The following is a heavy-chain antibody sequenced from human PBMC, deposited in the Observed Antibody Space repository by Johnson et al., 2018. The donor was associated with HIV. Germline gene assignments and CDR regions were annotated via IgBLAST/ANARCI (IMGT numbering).Heavy chain of an antibody. Sequence: VQLVESGGGLVQPGRSLRLSCAASGFTFDDYAMHWVRQAPGKGLEWVSGISWNSGSIGYADSVKGRFTISRENAKNSLYLQMNSLRAEATALYYCARSHRYGNMVATIRPFDIWGQGTMVTVSS. CDR1: GFTFDDYA. CDR3: ARSHRYGNMVATIRPFDI. V-gene: IGHV3-9*01. J-gene: IGHJ3*02. CDR2: ISWNSGSI. D-gene: IGHD5-12*01.